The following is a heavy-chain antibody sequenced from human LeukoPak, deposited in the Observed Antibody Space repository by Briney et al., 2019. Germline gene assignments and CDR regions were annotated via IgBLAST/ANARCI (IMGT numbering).Heavy chain of an antibody. Sequence: ASVKVSCKASGGTFSSYAISWVRQAPGQRLEWMGRIIPIFGIANYAQKFQRRVTITADKSTSTAYMELSSLRSEDTAVYYCARDGGDYMAEYFQHWGQGTLVTVSS. D-gene: IGHD4-17*01. CDR1: GGTFSSYA. V-gene: IGHV1-69*04. CDR2: IIPIFGIA. J-gene: IGHJ1*01. CDR3: ARDGGDYMAEYFQH.